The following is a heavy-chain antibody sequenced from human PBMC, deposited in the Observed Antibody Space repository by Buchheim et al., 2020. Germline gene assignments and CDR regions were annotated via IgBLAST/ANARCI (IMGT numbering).Heavy chain of an antibody. CDR1: GFTFSEHA. D-gene: IGHD1-14*01. Sequence: EVRLVESGGGLVQPGRSLRLSCSASGFTFSEHAVSWVRQAPGKGLEWVGFIRSKAFGGTTEYAASVKGRFIISRDDSESIAFLQINGLKTEDTAVYYCSRVVRVPGNYIGVYFFMDVWGKGTTVTVSS. CDR2: IRSKAFGGTT. V-gene: IGHV3-49*04. J-gene: IGHJ6*03. CDR3: SRVVRVPGNYIGVYFFMDV.